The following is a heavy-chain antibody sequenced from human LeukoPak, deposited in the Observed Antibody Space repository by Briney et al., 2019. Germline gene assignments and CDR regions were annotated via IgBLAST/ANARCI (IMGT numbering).Heavy chain of an antibody. Sequence: GGSLRLSCAASGLRFSRYAMSWVRQAPGKGLEWVSAIVPSGGSTYYADSVKGRFTISRDNSRNTLYLQINILTAEDTAVYYCATHGGNSGYGADYLDYWGQGALVTVSS. J-gene: IGHJ4*02. CDR2: IVPSGGST. CDR1: GLRFSRYA. CDR3: ATHGGNSGYGADYLDY. D-gene: IGHD5-12*01. V-gene: IGHV3-23*01.